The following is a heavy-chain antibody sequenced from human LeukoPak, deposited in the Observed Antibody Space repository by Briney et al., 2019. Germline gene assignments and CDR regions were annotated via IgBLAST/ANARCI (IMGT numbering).Heavy chain of an antibody. CDR1: AFTASSNY. CDR2: IYSCDST. J-gene: IGHJ4*02. D-gene: IGHD3-22*01. V-gene: IGHV3-53*01. Sequence: RGSMIPSRAAAAFTASSNYMSWVRQPQAKGLGWDSVIYSCDSTYYADTAKVRFTISRDNSKTTLYLQMNGRGAEAPTAYHCTGAYNTSGYYDYGGGGALVPVP. CDR3: TGAYNTSGYYDY.